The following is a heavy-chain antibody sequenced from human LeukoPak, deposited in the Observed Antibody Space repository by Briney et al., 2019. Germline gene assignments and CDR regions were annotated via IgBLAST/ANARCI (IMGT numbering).Heavy chain of an antibody. CDR3: ARLSPWGVVAAGRNPSDY. Sequence: ASVKVSCKASGYTFTDYGITWVRQAPGPGLEWMGWINVYNGNTYYAQKLQGRLTMTTDTSTSTAYMELRSLTSDDTAVYFCARLSPWGVVAAGRNPSDYWGQGTLVTVSS. CDR2: INVYNGNT. V-gene: IGHV1-18*01. CDR1: GYTFTDYG. J-gene: IGHJ4*02. D-gene: IGHD6-13*01.